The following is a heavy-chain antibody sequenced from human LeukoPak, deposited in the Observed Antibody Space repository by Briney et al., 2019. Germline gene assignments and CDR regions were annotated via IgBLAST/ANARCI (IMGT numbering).Heavy chain of an antibody. CDR3: ARAVRGPDYTWFDP. V-gene: IGHV4-59*01. D-gene: IGHD2-21*02. CDR2: IYYSGST. Sequence: SETLSLTCTVSGGSISSYYWSWIPQPPGKGLEWIGYIYYSGSTNYNPSLKSRVTISVDTSKNQFSLKLSSVTAADTAVYYCARAVRGPDYTWFDPWGQGTLVTVSS. J-gene: IGHJ5*02. CDR1: GGSISSYY.